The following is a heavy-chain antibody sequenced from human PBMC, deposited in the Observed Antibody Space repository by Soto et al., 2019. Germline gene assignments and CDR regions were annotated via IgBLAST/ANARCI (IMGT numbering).Heavy chain of an antibody. J-gene: IGHJ4*02. Sequence: QVRLQESGPGLVKPSETLSLTGTVSGVSRISYYWSWIRQPPGRGLEWIGFIYYAGSTKYNPSLNSRVTISVDTSKDQFSLTVTSATAADTAVYYCARRIVATETFDYWGQGTLVTVSS. CDR2: IYYAGST. CDR3: ARRIVATETFDY. CDR1: GVSRISYY. D-gene: IGHD5-12*01. V-gene: IGHV4-59*08.